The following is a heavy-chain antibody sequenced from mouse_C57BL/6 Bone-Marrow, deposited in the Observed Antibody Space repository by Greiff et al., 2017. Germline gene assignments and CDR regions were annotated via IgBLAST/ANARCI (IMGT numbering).Heavy chain of an antibody. Sequence: QVQLQQPGAELVKPGASVTLSCKASGYTFTSYWMQWVKQRPGQGLEWIGEIDPSDSYTNYNQKFKGKATLTVDTSSSTAYMQLRSLPSEDSAVYYCASDGYDWYFDVGGTGTTVTVSS. CDR1: GYTFTSYW. D-gene: IGHD2-3*01. J-gene: IGHJ1*03. V-gene: IGHV1-50*01. CDR2: IDPSDSYT. CDR3: ASDGYDWYFDV.